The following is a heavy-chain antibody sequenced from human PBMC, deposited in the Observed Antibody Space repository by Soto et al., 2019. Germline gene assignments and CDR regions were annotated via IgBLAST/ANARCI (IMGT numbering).Heavy chain of an antibody. J-gene: IGHJ5*02. CDR3: ARLTDYYDSSGYYSVVDP. CDR2: IYYSGST. CDR1: GGSISSYC. Sequence: SETLSLTCTVSGGSISSYCWSWIRQPPGKGLEWIGYIYYSGSTNYNPSLKSRVTISVDTSKNQFSLKLSSVTAADTAVYYCARLTDYYDSSGYYSVVDPWGQGTLVTVS. D-gene: IGHD3-22*01. V-gene: IGHV4-59*01.